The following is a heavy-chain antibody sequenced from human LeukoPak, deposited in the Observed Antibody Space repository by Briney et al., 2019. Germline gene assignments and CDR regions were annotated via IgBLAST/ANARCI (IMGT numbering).Heavy chain of an antibody. J-gene: IGHJ4*02. D-gene: IGHD1-7*01. Sequence: SETLSLTCTVSGGSISSSSYYWGWIRQPPGKGLEWIGSIYYSGSTYYNPSLKSRVTISVDTSKNQFPLKLSSVTAADTAVYYCARHQLLGDYSDYWGQGTLVTVSS. CDR1: GGSISSSSYY. CDR2: IYYSGST. CDR3: ARHQLLGDYSDY. V-gene: IGHV4-39*01.